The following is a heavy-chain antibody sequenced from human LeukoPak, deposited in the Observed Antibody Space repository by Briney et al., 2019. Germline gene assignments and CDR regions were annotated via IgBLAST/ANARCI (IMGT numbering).Heavy chain of an antibody. D-gene: IGHD1-1*01. J-gene: IGHJ4*02. CDR2: ISSSSSYI. Sequence: GGSLRLSCAASGFTFSNAWMNWVRQAPGKGLEWVSSISSSSSYIYYADSVKGRFTISRDNAKNSPYLQMNNLRADDTAVYYCVKKGQADDDGKPDWGQGTLVTVSS. CDR3: VKKGQADDDGKPD. CDR1: GFTFSNAW. V-gene: IGHV3-21*04.